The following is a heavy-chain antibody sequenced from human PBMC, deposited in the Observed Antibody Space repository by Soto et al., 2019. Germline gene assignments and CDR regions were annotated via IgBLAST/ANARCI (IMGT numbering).Heavy chain of an antibody. CDR1: GFTFSSYW. D-gene: IGHD3-10*02. CDR2: IKQDGSEK. Sequence: GGSLRLSCAASGFTFSSYWMSWVRQAPGKGLEWVANIKQDGSEKYYVDSVRGRFTISADNAENSVILQMNSLRDEDSAVYFCVRDRDLYRDMFHADLWGQGTLVTVS. CDR3: VRDRDLYRDMFHADL. V-gene: IGHV3-7*01. J-gene: IGHJ4*01.